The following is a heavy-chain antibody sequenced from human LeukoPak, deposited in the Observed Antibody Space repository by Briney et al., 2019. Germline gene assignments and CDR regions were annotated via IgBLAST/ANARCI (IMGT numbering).Heavy chain of an antibody. CDR1: GFILSSYS. CDR3: ARGADGSYTLFDY. CDR2: ISGDSGSI. V-gene: IGHV3-48*01. Sequence: GGSLRLSCAASGFILSSYSMTWVRQAPGKGLERISYISGDSGSIYYGDSVKGRFTISRDNAKNSLYLQMNSLRAEDTAVYYCARGADGSYTLFDYWGLGTLVTVSS. D-gene: IGHD1-26*01. J-gene: IGHJ4*02.